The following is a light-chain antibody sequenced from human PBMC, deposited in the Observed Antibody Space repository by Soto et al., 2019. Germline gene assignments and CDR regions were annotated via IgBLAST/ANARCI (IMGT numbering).Light chain of an antibody. CDR1: SSDVGANNDY. Sequence: QPALTQPPSASGSPGQSVTISCTGTSSDVGANNDYVSWYQQHPGEVPKLMIYEVSKRPPGVPDRFSGSKSGNTASLTVSGLQADDEADYYCSSYAGSDNFVFGTGTKVTVL. CDR2: EVS. CDR3: SSYAGSDNFV. J-gene: IGLJ1*01. V-gene: IGLV2-8*01.